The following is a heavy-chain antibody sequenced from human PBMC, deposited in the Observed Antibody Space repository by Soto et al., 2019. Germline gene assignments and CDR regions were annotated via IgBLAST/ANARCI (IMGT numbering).Heavy chain of an antibody. D-gene: IGHD6-13*01. CDR3: AKDRRAAAGDIDY. Sequence: GGSLRLSCAASGFTFSSYGMHWVRQAPGKGLEWVAVISYDGSNKYYADSVKGRFTISRDNSKNTLYLQMNSLRAEDTAVYYCAKDRRAAAGDIDYWGQGTLVTVSS. V-gene: IGHV3-30*18. J-gene: IGHJ4*02. CDR1: GFTFSSYG. CDR2: ISYDGSNK.